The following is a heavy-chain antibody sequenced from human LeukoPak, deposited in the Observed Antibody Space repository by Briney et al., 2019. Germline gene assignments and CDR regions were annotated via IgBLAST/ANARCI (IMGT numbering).Heavy chain of an antibody. CDR1: GFTFSSYA. V-gene: IGHV3-30*04. D-gene: IGHD6-19*01. CDR2: ISYDGSNK. CDR3: ARALPIAVADLFDY. J-gene: IGHJ4*02. Sequence: GRSLRLSCAASGFTFSSYAMHWVRQAPGKGLEWVVVISYDGSNKYYADTVKGRFTISRDNFKNTLYLQMNSLRAEDTAVYYCARALPIAVADLFDYWGQGTLVTVSS.